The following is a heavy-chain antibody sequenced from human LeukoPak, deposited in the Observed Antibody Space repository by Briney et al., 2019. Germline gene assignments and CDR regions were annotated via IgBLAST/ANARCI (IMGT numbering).Heavy chain of an antibody. D-gene: IGHD5-18*01. V-gene: IGHV1-46*01. J-gene: IGHJ5*02. CDR1: GYTFTSYY. CDR2: INPSGGST. Sequence: ASVKVSCKASGYTFTSYYMHWVRQAPGQGLEWMGIINPSGGSTSYAQKFQGRVTMTRDTSTSTVYMELSSLRSEDTAVYYCARVGYSYGYGPGSWFDPWGQETLVTVSS. CDR3: ARVGYSYGYGPGSWFDP.